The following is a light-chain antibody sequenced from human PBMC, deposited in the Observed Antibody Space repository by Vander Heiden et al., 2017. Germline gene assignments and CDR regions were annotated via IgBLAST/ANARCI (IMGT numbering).Light chain of an antibody. Sequence: SYELTQPPSVSVPPGQTASITCSGDKLGDKYACWYQQKPGQSPVLVIYQDSKRPSGIPERFSGSNSGNTATLTISGTQAMDEADYYCQAWDSSNWVFGGGTKLTVL. CDR3: QAWDSSNWV. CDR2: QDS. V-gene: IGLV3-1*01. J-gene: IGLJ3*02. CDR1: KLGDKY.